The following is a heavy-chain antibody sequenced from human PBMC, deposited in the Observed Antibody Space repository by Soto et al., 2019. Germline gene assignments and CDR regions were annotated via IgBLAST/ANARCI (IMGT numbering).Heavy chain of an antibody. D-gene: IGHD3-22*01. V-gene: IGHV1-69*13. CDR1: GGTFSSYA. Sequence: ASVKVSCKASGGTFSSYAISWVRQAPGQGLEWMGGIIPIFGTANYAQKFQGRVTITADESTSTAYMELSSLRSEDTAVYYCARPWKPPQGYYDSSGYTRYGMDVWGQGTTVTVSS. CDR3: ARPWKPPQGYYDSSGYTRYGMDV. J-gene: IGHJ6*02. CDR2: IIPIFGTA.